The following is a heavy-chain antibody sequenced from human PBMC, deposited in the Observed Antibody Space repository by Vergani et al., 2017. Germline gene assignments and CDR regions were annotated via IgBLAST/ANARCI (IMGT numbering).Heavy chain of an antibody. CDR3: ARVERWLQTNDY. V-gene: IGHV4-34*01. J-gene: IGHJ4*02. D-gene: IGHD5-24*01. Sequence: QVQLQQWGAGLLKPSETLSLTCAVYGGSFSGYYWSWIRQPPGKGLEWIGEINHSGSTNYNPTLKRRVTISVDTSKKQFSLKLSCVTAADTAVYYCARVERWLQTNDYWGQGTLVTVSS. CDR2: INHSGST. CDR1: GGSFSGYY.